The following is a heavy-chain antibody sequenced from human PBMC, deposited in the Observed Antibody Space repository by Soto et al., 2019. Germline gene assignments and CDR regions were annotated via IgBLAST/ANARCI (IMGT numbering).Heavy chain of an antibody. CDR1: GFTFSSYG. D-gene: IGHD3-3*01. V-gene: IGHV3-30*18. J-gene: IGHJ6*02. Sequence: GGSLRLSCAASGFTFSSYGMHWVRQAPGKGLEWVAVISYDGSNKYYADSVKGRFTISRDNSKNTLYLQMKSLRAEDTAVYYCAKDAQGSGHYTPPSERMDVWGQGTTVPVYS. CDR3: AKDAQGSGHYTPPSERMDV. CDR2: ISYDGSNK.